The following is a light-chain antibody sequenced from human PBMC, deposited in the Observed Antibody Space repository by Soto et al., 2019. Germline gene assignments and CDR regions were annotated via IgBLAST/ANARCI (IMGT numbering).Light chain of an antibody. Sequence: EIVLTQYPGTLSLSPGERATLSCRASQSVSSSYLAWYRQKPGQAPRLLIYAASSRATGVQDRFSGSGSGTDFTLTISRLEPEDFAVFYCQQYGSSPLTFGGGTKVEIK. J-gene: IGKJ4*01. CDR2: AAS. CDR1: QSVSSSY. V-gene: IGKV3-20*01. CDR3: QQYGSSPLT.